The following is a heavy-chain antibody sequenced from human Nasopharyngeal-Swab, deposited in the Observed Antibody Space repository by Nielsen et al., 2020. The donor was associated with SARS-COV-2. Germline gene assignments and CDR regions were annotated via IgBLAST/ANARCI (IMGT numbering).Heavy chain of an antibody. CDR3: VRGGDGYHPPFEF. J-gene: IGHJ4*02. Sequence: GGSLRLSCAASGFTFSSFWIHWVRQDPEKGLVCVSYIKGDGSVTNYADSVKGRFTISRDNAKNTVYLQMNSLRVEDTAVYYCVRGGDGYHPPFEFWGQGTLVTVSS. CDR2: IKGDGSVT. CDR1: GFTFSSFW. D-gene: IGHD5-24*01. V-gene: IGHV3-74*01.